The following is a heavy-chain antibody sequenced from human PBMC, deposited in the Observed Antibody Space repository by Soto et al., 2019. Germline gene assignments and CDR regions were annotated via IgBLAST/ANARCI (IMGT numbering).Heavy chain of an antibody. Sequence: QVQLQESGPGLVKPSETLSLTCTVSGDSISTYYWSWIRQPPGKGLEWIGYLYYSGSTNYNPSLKSRVTISVDTSKNQFSLKLSSVTAEDTAVYYCARFRWGSPYGMDVWGQGTTVTVFS. CDR1: GDSISTYY. V-gene: IGHV4-59*01. J-gene: IGHJ6*02. CDR2: LYYSGST. CDR3: ARFRWGSPYGMDV. D-gene: IGHD2-21*01.